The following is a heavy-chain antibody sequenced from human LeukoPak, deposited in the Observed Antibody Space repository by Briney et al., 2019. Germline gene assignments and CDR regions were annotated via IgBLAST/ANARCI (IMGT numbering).Heavy chain of an antibody. CDR2: INPNSGGT. CDR3: ARDVTRGYSYGYFYYYYYYMDV. D-gene: IGHD5-18*01. CDR1: GYTFTSYY. Sequence: GASVKVSCKASGYTFTSYYMHWVRQAPGQGLEWMGWINPNSGGTNYAQKFQGRVTMTRDTSISTAYMELSRLRSDDTAVYYCARDVTRGYSYGYFYYYYYYMDVWGKGTTVTISS. J-gene: IGHJ6*03. V-gene: IGHV1-2*02.